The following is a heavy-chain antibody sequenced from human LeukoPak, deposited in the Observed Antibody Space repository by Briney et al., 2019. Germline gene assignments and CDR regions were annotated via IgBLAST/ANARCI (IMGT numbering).Heavy chain of an antibody. V-gene: IGHV3-66*01. CDR1: GFTATCNY. J-gene: IGHJ4*02. Sequence: GSLRLSCAASGFTATCNYMSWVRQAPGQGRLEWVSVIYTDGRTFYTGSVTGRFTISRDNSKNTLYLQMNSLRAEDTAVYYCARGQIYGTGSYFFDHWGQGTLVTVSS. CDR3: ARGQIYGTGSYFFDH. CDR2: IYTDGRT. D-gene: IGHD3-10*01.